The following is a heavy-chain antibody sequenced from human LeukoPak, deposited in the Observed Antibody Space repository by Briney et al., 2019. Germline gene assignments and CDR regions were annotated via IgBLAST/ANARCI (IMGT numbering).Heavy chain of an antibody. D-gene: IGHD6-13*01. CDR3: ATDLLRSSSWYYFDY. V-gene: IGHV1-24*01. Sequence: ASVKVSCKVSGYTLTELSMHWVRQAPGKGLEWMGGFDPEDGGTIYAQKFQGRVTMTEDTSTDTAYMELSSLRSEDTAVYYCATDLLRSSSWYYFDYWGQGTLVTVSS. CDR2: FDPEDGGT. J-gene: IGHJ4*02. CDR1: GYTLTELS.